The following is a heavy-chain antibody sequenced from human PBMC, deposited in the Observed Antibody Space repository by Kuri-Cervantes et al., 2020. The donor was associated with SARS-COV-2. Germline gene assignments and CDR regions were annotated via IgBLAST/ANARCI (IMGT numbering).Heavy chain of an antibody. V-gene: IGHV4-59*01. J-gene: IGHJ4*02. CDR3: ARGSNYDFWSGYSTFDY. Sequence: SQTLSLTCAVYGGSFSSYYWSWIRQPPGKGLEWIGYIYYSGSTNYNPSLKSRVTISVDTSKNQFSLKLSSVTAADTAVYYCARGSNYDFWSGYSTFDYWGQGTLVTVSS. CDR2: IYYSGST. CDR1: GGSFSSYY. D-gene: IGHD3-3*01.